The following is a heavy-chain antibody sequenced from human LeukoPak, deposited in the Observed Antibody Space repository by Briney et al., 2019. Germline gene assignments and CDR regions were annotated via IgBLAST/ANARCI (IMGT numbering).Heavy chain of an antibody. D-gene: IGHD3-22*01. CDR1: GGTFSSYA. V-gene: IGHV1-69*06. CDR2: IIPIFGTA. Sequence: ASVKVSCKASGGTFSSYAISWVRQAPGQGLEWIGGIIPIFGTANYAQKFQGRVTMTEDTSTDTAYMELSSLRSEDTAVYYCATKYYYDSSGYYMYDYWGQGTLVTVSS. CDR3: ATKYYYDSSGYYMYDY. J-gene: IGHJ4*02.